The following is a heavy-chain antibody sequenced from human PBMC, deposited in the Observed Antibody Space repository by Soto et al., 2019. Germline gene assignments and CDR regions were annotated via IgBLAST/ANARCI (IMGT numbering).Heavy chain of an antibody. Sequence: EVQLVESGGGLEQPGGSLRLSCAASGFTFSDYSMNWVRQAPGKGLEWVSYISSRSRAIYYADSVKGRFTISRDNAKNSLHLQLNSLRVEDTAVYYCARGEQQQLALFYSFVYWGQGTLVTVSS. V-gene: IGHV3-48*01. CDR2: ISSRSRAI. D-gene: IGHD6-13*01. CDR1: GFTFSDYS. J-gene: IGHJ4*02. CDR3: ARGEQQQLALFYSFVY.